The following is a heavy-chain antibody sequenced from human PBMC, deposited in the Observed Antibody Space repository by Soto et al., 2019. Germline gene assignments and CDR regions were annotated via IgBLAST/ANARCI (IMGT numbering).Heavy chain of an antibody. CDR1: EGSISSGGYY. J-gene: IGHJ4*02. V-gene: IGHV4-31*02. D-gene: IGHD5-18*01. CDR2: IYYSGST. Sequence: TLSLTWTVAEGSISSGGYYWSWIRQHPGKGLEWIGYIYYSGSTYYNPSLKSRVTISVDTSKNQFSLKLSSVTAADTAVYYCARIRGYSYGLIFDYWGQGTLVTVSS. CDR3: ARIRGYSYGLIFDY.